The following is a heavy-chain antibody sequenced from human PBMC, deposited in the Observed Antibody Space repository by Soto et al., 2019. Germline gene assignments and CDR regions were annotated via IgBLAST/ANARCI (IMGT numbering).Heavy chain of an antibody. CDR2: MSYDGKIE. CDR1: GFALRNYG. CDR3: VRGLAPTSSLVVLGGDV. Sequence: GGSLRLSGAASGFALRNYGMHWVRQAPCKGLEWVAGMSYDGKIEVYADPLEGRFTIYRDNSKNTLSLEMNRLRADDTAIYYCVRGLAPTSSLVVLGGDVCGQGTTVPVCS. D-gene: IGHD2-2*01. J-gene: IGHJ6*02. V-gene: IGHV3-30*03.